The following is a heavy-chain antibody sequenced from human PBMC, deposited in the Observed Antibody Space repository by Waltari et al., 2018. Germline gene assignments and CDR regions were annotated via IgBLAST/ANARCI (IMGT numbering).Heavy chain of an antibody. J-gene: IGHJ4*02. CDR2: INHSGST. D-gene: IGHD3-22*01. V-gene: IGHV4-34*01. CDR1: GGSFSGYY. CDR3: ARDMDSSGYYSTEDY. Sequence: QVQLQQWGAGLLKPSETLSLTCAVYGGSFSGYYWSWIRQPPGKGLEWIGEINHSGSTNYNPSLKSRVTISVDTSKNQFSLKLSSVTAADTAVYYCARDMDSSGYYSTEDYWGQGTLVTVSS.